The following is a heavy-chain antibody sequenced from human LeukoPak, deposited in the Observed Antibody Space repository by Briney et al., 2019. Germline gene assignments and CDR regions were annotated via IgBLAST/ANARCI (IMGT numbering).Heavy chain of an antibody. V-gene: IGHV1-69*04. Sequence: SVKVSCKASRGTFSSYAISWVRQAPGQGLEWMGRIIPIFGIANYAQKFQGRVTITANKPTSSAYMELSSLRPEDTAVYYCAGEDSSDDYDLFDYWGQGTLVTVSS. D-gene: IGHD3-22*01. CDR2: IIPIFGIA. J-gene: IGHJ4*02. CDR1: RGTFSSYA. CDR3: AGEDSSDDYDLFDY.